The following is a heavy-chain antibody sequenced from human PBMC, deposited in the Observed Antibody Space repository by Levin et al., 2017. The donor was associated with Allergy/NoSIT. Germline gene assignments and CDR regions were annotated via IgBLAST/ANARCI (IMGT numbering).Heavy chain of an antibody. J-gene: IGHJ3*02. Sequence: ASVKVSCKASGYTFTSYDINWVRQAPGQGLEWMGWMNPNSGNTGYAQKFQGRVTMTRNTSISTAYMELSSLSSEDTAVYYCARATGGMTTVTTASFDIWGQGTMVTVSS. CDR2: MNPNSGNT. D-gene: IGHD4-17*01. V-gene: IGHV1-8*01. CDR1: GYTFTSYD. CDR3: ARATGGMTTVTTASFDI.